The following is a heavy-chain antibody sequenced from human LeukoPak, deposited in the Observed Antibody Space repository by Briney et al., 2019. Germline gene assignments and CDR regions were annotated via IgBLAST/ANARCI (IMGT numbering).Heavy chain of an antibody. J-gene: IGHJ5*02. CDR3: TTRGITVSGLGS. V-gene: IGHV3-15*01. D-gene: IGHD6-19*01. CDR1: GFTFNDAW. CDR2: IKSNTDGGTT. Sequence: GGSLRHSCAASGFTFNDAWMNWVRQAPGKGLAWVGRIKSNTDGGTTDYAPPVKGRFTISRDDSKNMLYLQMNSLKTEDTAVYYCTTRGITVSGLGSWGQGTLVTVSS.